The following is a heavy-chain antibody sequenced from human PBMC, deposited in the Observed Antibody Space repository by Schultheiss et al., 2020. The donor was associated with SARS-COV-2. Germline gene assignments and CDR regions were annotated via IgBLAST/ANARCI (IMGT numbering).Heavy chain of an antibody. CDR2: IYYSGST. Sequence: SETLSLTCTVSGGSISSYYWSWIRQPPGKGLEWIGYIYYSGSTNYNPSLKSRFTISLDTSKNQFSLKLSSVTAADTAVYYCARGSNSLHYWGQGTLVTVSS. V-gene: IGHV4-59*01. CDR3: ARGSNSLHY. CDR1: GGSISSYY. J-gene: IGHJ4*02. D-gene: IGHD4-23*01.